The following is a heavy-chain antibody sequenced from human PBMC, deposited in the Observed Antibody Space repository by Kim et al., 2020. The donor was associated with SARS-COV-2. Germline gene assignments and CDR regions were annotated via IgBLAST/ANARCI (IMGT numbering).Heavy chain of an antibody. V-gene: IGHV3-13*01. CDR3: ARGRDHYYDSSGYYDFDY. D-gene: IGHD3-22*01. J-gene: IGHJ4*02. CDR1: GFTFSSYD. CDR2: IGTAGDT. Sequence: GGSLRLSCAASGFTFSSYDMHWVRQATGKGLEWVSAIGTAGDTYYPGSVKGRFTISRENAKNSLYLQMNSLRAGDTAVYYCARGRDHYYDSSGYYDFDYWGQGTLVTVSS.